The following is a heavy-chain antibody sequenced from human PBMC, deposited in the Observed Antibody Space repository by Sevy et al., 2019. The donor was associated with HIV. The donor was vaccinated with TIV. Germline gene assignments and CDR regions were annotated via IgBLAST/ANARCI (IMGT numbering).Heavy chain of an antibody. V-gene: IGHV1-46*01. J-gene: IGHJ4*02. CDR1: GDTFTNNY. CDR3: VRADPDQHFDS. Sequence: ASVKVSCKASGDTFTNNYIHWVRQAPGQGLEWMGMVDPSAGNTTYAQKFQGRVTMTRDTSTSILYMDLSCLRSEDTAVYYCVRADPDQHFDSWGQGTLVTVSS. CDR2: VDPSAGNT.